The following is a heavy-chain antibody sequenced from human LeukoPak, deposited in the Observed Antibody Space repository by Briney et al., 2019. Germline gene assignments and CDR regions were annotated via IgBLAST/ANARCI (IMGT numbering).Heavy chain of an antibody. D-gene: IGHD3-10*01. J-gene: IGHJ6*03. CDR3: ATYIGKFRGVTIYYYYYMDV. V-gene: IGHV3-7*01. Sequence: ETPSLTCTVSGYSISSGYYWGWIRQPPGKGLEWVANIKQDGSEKYYVDSVKGRFTISRDNATNSLYLQMNSLRAEDTAVYYCATYIGKFRGVTIYYYYYMDVWGKGTTVTISS. CDR2: IKQDGSEK. CDR1: GYSISSGYY.